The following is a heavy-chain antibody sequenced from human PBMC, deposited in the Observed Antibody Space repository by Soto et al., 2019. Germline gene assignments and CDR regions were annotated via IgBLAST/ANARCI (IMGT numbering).Heavy chain of an antibody. J-gene: IGHJ4*02. V-gene: IGHV4-59*08. CDR3: ARHGPIAAAGTVFDY. CDR2: IYYSGST. D-gene: IGHD6-13*01. CDR1: GGSISNYY. Sequence: QVQLQESGPGLVKPSETLSLTCTVSGGSISNYYWSCIRQPPGKGLEWIGYIYYSGSTRYNPSLKSRVTISVNTSKNQFSLKLSSVTAADTAVYYCARHGPIAAAGTVFDYWGQGTLVTVSS.